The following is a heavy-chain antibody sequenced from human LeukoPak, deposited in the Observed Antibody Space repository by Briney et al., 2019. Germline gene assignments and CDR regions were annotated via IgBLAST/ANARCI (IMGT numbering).Heavy chain of an antibody. J-gene: IGHJ5*02. CDR1: GIIFSNFA. V-gene: IGHV3-48*03. CDR3: ARLPFPPNWFDP. Sequence: GGSLRLSCEVSGIIFSNFAMAWVRQAPGKGLEWVSYISSGGINIDYADSVKGRFTISRDNAKNSLYLQMNSLRAEDTAVYYCARLPFPPNWFDPWGQGTLVTVSS. CDR2: ISSGGINI.